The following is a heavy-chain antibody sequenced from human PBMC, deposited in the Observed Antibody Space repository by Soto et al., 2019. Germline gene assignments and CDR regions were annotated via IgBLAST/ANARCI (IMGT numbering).Heavy chain of an antibody. V-gene: IGHV3-23*01. J-gene: IGHJ4*02. Sequence: EVQLLESGGGLIQPGGSLRLSCAVSGFTFSAYSMSWVRQAPGKGLEWVSGISGLGGSTYYADSVKGRFTISRDNSKNTLYLHVSSLRAEDTAVYYCEKSTGNTWELYYFDYWGQGTLLIVSS. CDR1: GFTFSAYS. CDR3: EKSTGNTWELYYFDY. D-gene: IGHD1-26*01. CDR2: ISGLGGST.